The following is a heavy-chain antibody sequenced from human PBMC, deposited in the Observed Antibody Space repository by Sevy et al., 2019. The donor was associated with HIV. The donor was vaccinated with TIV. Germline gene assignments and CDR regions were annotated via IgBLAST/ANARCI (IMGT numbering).Heavy chain of an antibody. Sequence: ASVKVSCKTSGYSFTAYSIHWVRQAPGQGLEWMGWINPNSGGANYAQKFQDRVTLTSDTSINTAYMVLSSLRSDDTALYYCARSQYYYDRAGPPGYYFDYWAQGTLVTVSS. V-gene: IGHV1-2*02. CDR2: INPNSGGA. CDR1: GYSFTAYS. D-gene: IGHD3-22*01. J-gene: IGHJ4*02. CDR3: ARSQYYYDRAGPPGYYFDY.